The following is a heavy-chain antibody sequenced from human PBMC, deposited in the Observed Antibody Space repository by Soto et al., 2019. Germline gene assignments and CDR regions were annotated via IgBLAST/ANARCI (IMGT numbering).Heavy chain of an antibody. D-gene: IGHD6-19*01. CDR1: GFTFSSYA. V-gene: IGHV3-30-3*01. CDR3: ARGAAVAGFDY. J-gene: IGHJ4*02. CDR2: ISYDGSNK. Sequence: GGSLRLSCAASGFTFSSYAMHWVRQAPGKGLEWVAVISYDGSNKYYADSVKGRFTISRDNSKNTLYLQMNSLRAEDMAVYYCARGAAVAGFDYWGQGTLVTVSS.